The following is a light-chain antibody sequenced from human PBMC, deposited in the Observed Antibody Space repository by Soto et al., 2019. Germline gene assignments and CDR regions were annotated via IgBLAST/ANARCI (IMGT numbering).Light chain of an antibody. CDR1: SSDVGAYNY. J-gene: IGLJ2*01. CDR2: DVS. Sequence: QSALTQPASVSGSPGQSITISCTGSSSDVGAYNYVSWYQQHPGKAPKLMIFDVSNRPSGVSNRFSGSKSGNTASLTISGLQAEDEAEYYCSSYTSSTTRVVFGGGTKLTVL. CDR3: SSYTSSTTRVV. V-gene: IGLV2-14*03.